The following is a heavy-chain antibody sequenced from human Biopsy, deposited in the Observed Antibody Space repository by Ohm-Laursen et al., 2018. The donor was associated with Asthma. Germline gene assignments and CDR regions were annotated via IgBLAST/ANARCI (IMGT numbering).Heavy chain of an antibody. CDR3: ARDYGDYVWRAFDI. V-gene: IGHV4-30-2*01. D-gene: IGHD4-17*01. CDR2: ISPSGNT. CDR1: GGSISSGDYS. J-gene: IGHJ3*02. Sequence: PSQTLSLTCAVSGGSISSGDYSWSWIRQPPGKGLEWIGFISPSGNTYYSPSLKSRLTISVDRSKNQFSLRLSSVTAADTAMYYCARDYGDYVWRAFDIWGRGTMVTVSS.